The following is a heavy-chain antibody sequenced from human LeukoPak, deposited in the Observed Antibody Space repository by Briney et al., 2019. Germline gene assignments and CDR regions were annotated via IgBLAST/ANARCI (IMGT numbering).Heavy chain of an antibody. D-gene: IGHD6-13*01. CDR3: EKDIINSSSCPFDY. V-gene: IGHV3-23*01. J-gene: IGHJ4*02. Sequence: GGSLRLSCAASGFTFSSYAMSWVRQAPGKGLEWVSAISGSGGSTYYADSVKGRFTISRDNSKNKLYLQMNSLRAEDTAVYYCEKDIINSSSCPFDYGGQGPLVPVSS. CDR2: ISGSGGST. CDR1: GFTFSSYA.